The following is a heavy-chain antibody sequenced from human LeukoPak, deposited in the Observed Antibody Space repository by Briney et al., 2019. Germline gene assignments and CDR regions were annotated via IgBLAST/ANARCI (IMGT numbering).Heavy chain of an antibody. Sequence: ASVKVCCKASGYTFTSYDINWVRQATGQGLEWMGWMNPNSGNTGYAQKFQGRVTMTRNTSISTAYMELSSLRSEDTAVYYCARGPGKITIFGVVQYYYYYMDVWGKGTTVTVSS. CDR2: MNPNSGNT. CDR1: GYTFTSYD. J-gene: IGHJ6*03. V-gene: IGHV1-8*01. CDR3: ARGPGKITIFGVVQYYYYYMDV. D-gene: IGHD3-3*01.